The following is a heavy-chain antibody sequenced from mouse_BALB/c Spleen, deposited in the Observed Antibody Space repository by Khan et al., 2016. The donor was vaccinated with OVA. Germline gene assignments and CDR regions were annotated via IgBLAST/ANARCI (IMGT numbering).Heavy chain of an antibody. Sequence: QVQLQQSGPELVKPGALVKISCKASGYTFTSYDINWLKQRPGQGLEWIGWIYPGDGSSKYGETFKGKATLTVDTSSSTAYMQLTSLTSENSAVYFWAREGLRGVALDYWGQGTSVTVSS. CDR3: AREGLRGVALDY. J-gene: IGHJ4*01. CDR1: GYTFTSYD. D-gene: IGHD2-4*01. V-gene: IGHV1S56*01. CDR2: IYPGDGSS.